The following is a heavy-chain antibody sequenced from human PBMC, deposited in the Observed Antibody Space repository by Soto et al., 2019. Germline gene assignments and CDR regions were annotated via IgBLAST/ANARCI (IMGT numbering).Heavy chain of an antibody. V-gene: IGHV1-46*01. D-gene: IGHD3-22*01. J-gene: IGHJ6*02. CDR1: AYTFTNYG. CDR3: AILYYYDSGDYYSNYQYYGMDV. CDR2: MHPYGGST. Sequence: ASVKVSCKASAYTFTNYGISWVRQAPGQGPEWMGIMHPYGGSTGYVQKFQGRVTLTRDTSTRTDYMELSSLRSDDTAVYYCAILYYYDSGDYYSNYQYYGMDVWGQGTTVTVSS.